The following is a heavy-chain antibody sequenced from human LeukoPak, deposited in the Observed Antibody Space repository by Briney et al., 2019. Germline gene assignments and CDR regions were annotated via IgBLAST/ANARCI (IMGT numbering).Heavy chain of an antibody. CDR1: GGSISSSSYY. Sequence: PSETLSLTCTVSGGSISSSSYYWGWIRQPPGKGLEWIGSIYYSGSTYYNPSLKSRVTISVDTSKNQFSLKLSSVTAADTAVYYCARDSEVWGPTTDNWFDPWGQGTLVTVSS. V-gene: IGHV4-39*07. CDR3: ARDSEVWGPTTDNWFDP. J-gene: IGHJ5*02. CDR2: IYYSGST. D-gene: IGHD1-14*01.